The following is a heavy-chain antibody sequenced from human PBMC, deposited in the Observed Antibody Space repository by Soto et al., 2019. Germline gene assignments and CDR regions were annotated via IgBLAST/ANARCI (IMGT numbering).Heavy chain of an antibody. D-gene: IGHD3-22*01. V-gene: IGHV4-59*01. CDR3: ARPRSSGYAGEVDD. CDR1: SVSIIPYY. Sequence: SETLSLTCTVSSVSIIPYYWSWILQPPGKGLEWIGFIYYTGTTNYNPSLKSRVTISVDTSQNQFSLMLTSVTAADTAVYYWARPRSSGYAGEVDDWGKGILVTVS. CDR2: IYYTGTT. J-gene: IGHJ4*02.